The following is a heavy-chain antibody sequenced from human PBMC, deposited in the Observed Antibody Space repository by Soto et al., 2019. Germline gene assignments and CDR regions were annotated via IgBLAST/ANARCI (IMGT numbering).Heavy chain of an antibody. CDR2: INHSGST. Sequence: SETLSLTCAVYGGSFSGYYWSWIRQPPGKGLEWIGEINHSGSTNYNPSLKSRVTISVDTSKNQFSLKLSSVTAADTAVYYCARGGAQRGYGSGTLRNSWGQGTLVTVSS. V-gene: IGHV4-34*01. J-gene: IGHJ4*02. CDR1: GGSFSGYY. D-gene: IGHD3-10*01. CDR3: ARGGAQRGYGSGTLRNS.